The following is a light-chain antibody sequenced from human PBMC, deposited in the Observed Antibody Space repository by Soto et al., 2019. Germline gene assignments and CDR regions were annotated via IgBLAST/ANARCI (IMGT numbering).Light chain of an antibody. CDR3: QQYHNWPA. V-gene: IGKV3-15*01. CDR1: QSVFSS. Sequence: EIVLTQSPATLSVSPGERATLSCRASQSVFSSLAWFQQKPGQAPRILIYGAATRATGIPGRFSGSGSGTEFSLTISRLQSEDFAVYYCQQYHNWPALGQGTKVEIK. CDR2: GAA. J-gene: IGKJ1*01.